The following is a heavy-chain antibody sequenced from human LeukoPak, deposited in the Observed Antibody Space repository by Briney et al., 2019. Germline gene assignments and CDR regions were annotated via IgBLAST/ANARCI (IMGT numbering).Heavy chain of an antibody. CDR3: AKDSDRCSGTSCYLDY. CDR2: ISYDGSNK. D-gene: IGHD2-2*01. Sequence: GRSLRLSCAASGFIFSDYGMHWVRQAPGKGLDWMAVISYDGSNKYYADSVKGRSTISRDNSKNTLYLQMNSLRAEDTAVYYCAKDSDRCSGTSCYLDYWGQGTLVTVSS. V-gene: IGHV3-30*18. J-gene: IGHJ4*02. CDR1: GFIFSDYG.